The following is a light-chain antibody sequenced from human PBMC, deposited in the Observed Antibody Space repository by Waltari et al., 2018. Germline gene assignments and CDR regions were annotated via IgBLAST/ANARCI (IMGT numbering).Light chain of an antibody. CDR1: SSDAAGYNY. V-gene: IGLV2-8*01. J-gene: IGLJ1*01. CDR2: EVA. CDR3: SSYAGSKNYV. Sequence: QSALPQPPSASASPGQSVTISCPGTSSDAAGYNYVSWYQQHPGKAPKLMIYEVARRPSGVPDRFSGSKSGNTASLTVSGLQAEDEADYYCSSYAGSKNYVFGTGTKVTVL.